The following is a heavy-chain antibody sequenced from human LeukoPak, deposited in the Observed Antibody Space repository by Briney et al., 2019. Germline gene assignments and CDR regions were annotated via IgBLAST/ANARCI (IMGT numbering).Heavy chain of an antibody. CDR1: GFTFSSYW. V-gene: IGHV3-7*01. CDR3: ATKDGYNFDY. Sequence: GGSLRLSCVASGFTFSSYWMHWVRQAPGKGLEWVANIKQDGSEKYYVDSVKGRFTISRDNAKNSLFLQMNSLRAEDTAVYYCATKDGYNFDYWGQGTLVTVSS. J-gene: IGHJ4*02. CDR2: IKQDGSEK. D-gene: IGHD5-24*01.